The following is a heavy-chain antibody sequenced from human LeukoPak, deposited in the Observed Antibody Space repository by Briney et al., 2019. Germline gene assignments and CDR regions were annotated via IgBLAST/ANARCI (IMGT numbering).Heavy chain of an antibody. CDR2: IYYSGST. CDR3: ASHLAGGIILEWLPPFDY. J-gene: IGHJ4*02. D-gene: IGHD3-3*01. Sequence: SETLSLTCSVSVGSISSYYWSWIRQPPGKGLEWIGYIYYSGSTNYNPSLKSRVTISVDTSKNQFSLKLSSVTAADSAVYYCASHLAGGIILEWLPPFDYWGQGTLVTVSS. V-gene: IGHV4-59*08. CDR1: VGSISSYY.